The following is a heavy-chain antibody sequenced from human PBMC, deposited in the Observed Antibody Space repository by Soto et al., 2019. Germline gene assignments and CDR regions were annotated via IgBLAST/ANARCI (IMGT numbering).Heavy chain of an antibody. V-gene: IGHV3-15*01. D-gene: IGHD3-10*01. Sequence: EVHLIESGGGLVKPGGSLRLSCAASGFTFSNAWMSWVRQAPGKGLEWVGSIKSKTDGGTTDYAAPLKSSFTISRDHSKNTLYLQMNSLKTADTAVYYCTTGITMVRGILPYWGQGTLVTVSS. CDR3: TTGITMVRGILPY. CDR2: IKSKTDGGTT. J-gene: IGHJ4*02. CDR1: GFTFSNAW.